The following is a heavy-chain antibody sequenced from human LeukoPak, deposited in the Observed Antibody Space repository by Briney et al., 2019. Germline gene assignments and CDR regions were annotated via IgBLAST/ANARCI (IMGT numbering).Heavy chain of an antibody. CDR1: GFTFSNYE. CDR3: ARDADTGSDWYWAY. J-gene: IGHJ4*02. Sequence: GGSLRLSCAASGFTFSNYEMNWVRQTPGKGLEWVSYISSSGSTILYADSVKGRFTISRDNAKNSLYLQMNSLRVEDTAVYYCARDADTGSDWYWAYWGQGALVTVSS. V-gene: IGHV3-48*03. D-gene: IGHD6-19*01. CDR2: ISSSGSTI.